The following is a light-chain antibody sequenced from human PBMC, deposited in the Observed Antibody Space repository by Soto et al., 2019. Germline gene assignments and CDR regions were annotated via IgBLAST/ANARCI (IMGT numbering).Light chain of an antibody. CDR1: SSDVGGYNY. J-gene: IGLJ2*01. V-gene: IGLV2-14*01. Sequence: QSALTQPASVSGSPGQSITISCTGASSDVGGYNYVSWYQQHPGKAPKLMIYDVSNRPSGVSNRFSCSKSGNTASLTISGLQAEDEADYYCSSYTSSSPYVVFGGGTKLTVL. CDR2: DVS. CDR3: SSYTSSSPYVV.